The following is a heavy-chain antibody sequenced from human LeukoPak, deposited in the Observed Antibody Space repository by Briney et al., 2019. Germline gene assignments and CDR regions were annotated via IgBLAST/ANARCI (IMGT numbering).Heavy chain of an antibody. CDR2: IYSGGST. CDR3: ARSFTYYYDSGGYDY. V-gene: IGHV3-53*01. CDR1: GFTVSSKY. D-gene: IGHD3-22*01. J-gene: IGHJ4*02. Sequence: GGSLRLSCAASGFTVSSKYMSWVRQAPGKGLEWVSVIYSGGSTYYTDSVKGRFTISRDNSKNTLYLQMNSLRAEDTAVYFCARSFTYYYDSGGYDYWGQGTLVTVSS.